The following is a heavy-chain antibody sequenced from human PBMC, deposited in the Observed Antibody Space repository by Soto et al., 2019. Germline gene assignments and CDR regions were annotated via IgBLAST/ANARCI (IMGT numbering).Heavy chain of an antibody. D-gene: IGHD5-12*01. V-gene: IGHV1-18*04. J-gene: IGHJ4*02. Sequence: QVQLVQSGAEAKTPGASVKVSCNASGYTFTSLGITWVRQAPGQGLEWMGWINTYKGNTNYAQKFQGRVTMTTDTSTSTAYMELGSLGSDDTAIYYCATSHLRDGYNYAVYWGQGTLVTVSS. CDR1: GYTFTSLG. CDR2: INTYKGNT. CDR3: ATSHLRDGYNYAVY.